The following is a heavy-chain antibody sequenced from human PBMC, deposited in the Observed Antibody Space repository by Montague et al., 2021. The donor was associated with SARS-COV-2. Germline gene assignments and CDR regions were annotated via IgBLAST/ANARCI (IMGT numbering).Heavy chain of an antibody. CDR2: ISSSSSYI. CDR1: GFTFSSYS. CDR3: ARDPLDYGLWSSGSYYNAYYYYYGMDV. J-gene: IGHJ6*02. V-gene: IGHV3-21*01. D-gene: IGHD3-10*01. Sequence: PLRLSCAASGFTFSSYSMNWVRQAPGKGLEWVSSISSSSSYIYYADSVKGRFTISRDNAKNSLYLQMNSLRAEDTAVYYCARDPLDYGLWSSGSYYNAYYYYYGMDVWGQGTTVTVS.